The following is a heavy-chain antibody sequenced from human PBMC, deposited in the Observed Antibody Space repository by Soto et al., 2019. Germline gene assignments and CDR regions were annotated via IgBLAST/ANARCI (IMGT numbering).Heavy chain of an antibody. CDR3: AREEVRLGYYYGMDV. V-gene: IGHV4-34*01. D-gene: IGHD6-19*01. CDR1: GGSFSGYY. CDR2: INHSGST. Sequence: SETLSLTCAVYGGSFSGYYWSWIRQPPGKGLEWIGEINHSGSTNYNPSLKSRVTISVDTSKNQFSLKLSSVTAADTAVYYCAREEVRLGYYYGMDVWGQGTTVTVSS. J-gene: IGHJ6*02.